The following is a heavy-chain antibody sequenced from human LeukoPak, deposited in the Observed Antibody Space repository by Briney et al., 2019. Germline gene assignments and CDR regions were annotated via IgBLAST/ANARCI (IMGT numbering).Heavy chain of an antibody. CDR2: IYHSGST. CDR3: ARGAWFGESNWFDP. D-gene: IGHD3-10*01. V-gene: IGHV4-38-2*02. CDR1: GYSISSGYY. J-gene: IGHJ5*02. Sequence: SETLSLTCTVSGYSISSGYYWGWIRQPPGKGLEWIGSIYHSGSTYYNPSLKSRVTISVDTSKNQFSLKLSSVTAADTAVYYCARGAWFGESNWFDPWGQETLVTVSS.